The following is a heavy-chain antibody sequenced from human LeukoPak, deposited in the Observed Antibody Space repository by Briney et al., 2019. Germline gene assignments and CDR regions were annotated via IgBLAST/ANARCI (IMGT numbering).Heavy chain of an antibody. Sequence: GGSLRLSCAASGFTFSAFGMHWVRQAPGKGLEWVTFIPYDGSDKYYADSVKGRFTISRDNSKNTLYLQMNNMRTEDTAVYYCARGKTSQNIVTRKTYNWFDPWGQGTLVTVSS. D-gene: IGHD2/OR15-2a*01. CDR2: IPYDGSDK. V-gene: IGHV3-30*19. J-gene: IGHJ5*02. CDR1: GFTFSAFG. CDR3: ARGKTSQNIVTRKTYNWFDP.